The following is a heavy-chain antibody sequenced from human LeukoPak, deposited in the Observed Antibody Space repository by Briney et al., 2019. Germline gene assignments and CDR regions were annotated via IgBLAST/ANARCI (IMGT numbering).Heavy chain of an antibody. Sequence: GGSLRLSCAASGFTFSNAWMSWVRQAPGKGLEWVGRIKSNPNGGTTDYAAPVKGRFTISRDDSKNTLYLQMNSLKTEDTAVYYCTTGTSNWSPARVDYWGQGTLVTVSS. J-gene: IGHJ4*02. CDR2: IKSNPNGGTT. CDR1: GFTFSNAW. D-gene: IGHD1-1*01. CDR3: TTGTSNWSPARVDY. V-gene: IGHV3-15*01.